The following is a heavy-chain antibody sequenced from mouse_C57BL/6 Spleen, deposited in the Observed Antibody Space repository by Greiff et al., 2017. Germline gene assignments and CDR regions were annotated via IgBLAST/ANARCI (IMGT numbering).Heavy chain of an antibody. CDR3: ARFYGSKPDY. CDR1: GYSFTGYY. J-gene: IGHJ2*01. CDR2: LNPRTGGT. Sequence: VQLKESGPELVKPGASVKISCKASGYSFTGYYMNWVKQSPEKSLEWIGELNPRTGGTTYNQKFKAKATLTVDTSSSTAYMQLKSLTSEDSAVYYCARFYGSKPDYWGQGTTLTVSS. D-gene: IGHD1-1*01. V-gene: IGHV1-42*01.